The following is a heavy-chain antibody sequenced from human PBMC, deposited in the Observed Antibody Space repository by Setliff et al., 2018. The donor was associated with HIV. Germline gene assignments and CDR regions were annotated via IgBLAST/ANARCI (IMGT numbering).Heavy chain of an antibody. D-gene: IGHD6-6*01. J-gene: IGHJ6*03. V-gene: IGHV4-39*01. CDR1: DGSVSSRSYY. Sequence: SETLSLTCSVSDGSVSSRSYYWGWIRQSPGKGLEWIGSIYADASTYYHPSLKSRVTISVDTSKNQFSLKVNSVTAADTAVYYCARRTAPPSGFYSHYYFDVWGKGTTVTVSS. CDR3: ARRTAPPSGFYSHYYFDV. CDR2: IYADAST.